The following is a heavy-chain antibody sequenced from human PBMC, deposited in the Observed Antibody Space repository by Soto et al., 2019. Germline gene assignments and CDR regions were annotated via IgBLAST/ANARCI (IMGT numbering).Heavy chain of an antibody. J-gene: IGHJ5*02. CDR3: ARTNWNDVLSGP. CDR2: IIPIFGTA. D-gene: IGHD1-20*01. CDR1: GGTFSSYA. Sequence: SVKVSCKASGGTFSSYAISWVRQAHGQGLEWMGGIIPIFGTANYAQKFQGRVTITADESTSTAYMELSSLRSEDTAVYYCARTNWNDVLSGPWGQGTLVTVPS. V-gene: IGHV1-69*13.